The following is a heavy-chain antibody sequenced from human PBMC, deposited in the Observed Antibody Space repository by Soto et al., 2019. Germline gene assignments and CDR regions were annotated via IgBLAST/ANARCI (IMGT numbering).Heavy chain of an antibody. V-gene: IGHV4-59*01. CDR3: ARGTLTSYFDY. Sequence: SETLSLTCTVSGGSISSYYWSWVREPLGKGLEWIGYFYYSGSTNYNPSLKSRVTISVDTSKNQFSLKLSSVTAADTAVYYCARGTLTSYFDYWGQGTLVTVSS. J-gene: IGHJ4*02. CDR2: FYYSGST. CDR1: GGSISSYY.